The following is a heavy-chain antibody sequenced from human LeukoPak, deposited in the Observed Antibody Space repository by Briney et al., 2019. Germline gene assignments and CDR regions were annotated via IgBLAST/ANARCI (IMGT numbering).Heavy chain of an antibody. D-gene: IGHD2-8*01. Sequence: KYGESLKISCKGSGYRFTSYWISWVRQLPGKGLEWMGRIDPSDSYTNYSPSFQGHLTISADKSISTAYLQWSSLKASDTAMYYCARHQLLGPCFKGVCSDAFDIWGQGTMVTVSS. CDR1: GYRFTSYW. CDR3: ARHQLLGPCFKGVCSDAFDI. V-gene: IGHV5-10-1*01. CDR2: IDPSDSYT. J-gene: IGHJ3*02.